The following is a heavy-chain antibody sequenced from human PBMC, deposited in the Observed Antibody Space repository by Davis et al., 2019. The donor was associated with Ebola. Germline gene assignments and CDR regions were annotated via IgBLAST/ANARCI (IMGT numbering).Heavy chain of an antibody. D-gene: IGHD2-21*01. CDR3: TRAYCGGDCLNDDY. CDR2: INFDGTRT. V-gene: IGHV3-74*01. J-gene: IGHJ4*02. Sequence: GESLKISCAASGFTFSSYWMHWVRQGPGKGLVWVSRINFDGTRTTYADSVKGRFTITRDNAKNTLYLQMNSLRAEDTAVYYCTRAYCGGDCLNDDYWGQGTLVTVSS. CDR1: GFTFSSYW.